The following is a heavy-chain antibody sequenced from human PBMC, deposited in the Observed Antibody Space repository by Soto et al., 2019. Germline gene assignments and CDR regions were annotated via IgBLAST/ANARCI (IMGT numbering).Heavy chain of an antibody. J-gene: IGHJ5*02. D-gene: IGHD6-6*01. Sequence: GGSLRLSCAASGFTFSSYAMHWVRQAPGKGLEWVAVISYDGSNKYYADSVKGRFTISRDNSKNTLYLQMNSLRAEDTAVYYCARAAPTPFRARLNWFDPWGQGTLVTVSS. CDR3: ARAAPTPFRARLNWFDP. CDR1: GFTFSSYA. V-gene: IGHV3-30-3*01. CDR2: ISYDGSNK.